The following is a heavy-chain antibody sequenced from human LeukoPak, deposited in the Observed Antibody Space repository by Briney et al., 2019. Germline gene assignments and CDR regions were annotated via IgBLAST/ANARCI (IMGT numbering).Heavy chain of an antibody. J-gene: IGHJ5*02. CDR1: GGSISSHY. CDR2: IYYSGST. CDR3: AKVTLDYRNEPRFAP. D-gene: IGHD4-11*01. Sequence: SETLSLTCTVSGGSISSHYWSWIRQPPGKGLEWIGYIYYSGSTNYNPSLKSRVTISVDTSKNQFSLKLSYVTAADTAVYYCAKVTLDYRNEPRFAPGGQGTLVTV. V-gene: IGHV4-59*11.